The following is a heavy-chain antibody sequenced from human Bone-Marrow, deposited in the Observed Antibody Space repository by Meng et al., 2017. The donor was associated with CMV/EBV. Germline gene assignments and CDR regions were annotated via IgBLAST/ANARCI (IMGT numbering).Heavy chain of an antibody. CDR2: INPNSGGT. CDR3: AREGGGAN. Sequence: ASVKVSCKASGYTFTGYYMHWVRQAPGQGLEWMGWINPNSGGTNYAQKFQGRVTITADKSTSTAYMELSSLRSEDTAVYYCAREGGGANWGQGTMVTVSS. V-gene: IGHV1-2*02. J-gene: IGHJ3*01. D-gene: IGHD3-16*01. CDR1: GYTFTGYY.